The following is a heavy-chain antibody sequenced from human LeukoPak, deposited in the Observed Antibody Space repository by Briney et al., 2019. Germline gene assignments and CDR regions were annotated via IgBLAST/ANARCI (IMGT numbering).Heavy chain of an antibody. CDR1: GFTVSSNY. CDR2: IYSSGST. V-gene: IGHV3-66*01. J-gene: IGHJ4*02. CDR3: ARGTVTMVDY. D-gene: IGHD3-10*01. Sequence: GGSLRLSCAASGFTVSSNYMSWVRQAPGGGLEWVSVIYSSGSTYYADSVKGRFTISRDNSKNTLFLQMNSLRAGDTAVYYCARGTVTMVDYWGQGTLVTVSS.